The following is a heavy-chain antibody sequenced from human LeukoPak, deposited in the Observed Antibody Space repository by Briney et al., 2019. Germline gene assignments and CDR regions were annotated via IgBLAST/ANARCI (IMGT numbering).Heavy chain of an antibody. CDR1: GFTFSSYW. V-gene: IGHV3-23*01. J-gene: IGHJ4*02. CDR2: ISGSGGST. D-gene: IGHD1-26*01. Sequence: GGSLRLSCAASGFTFSSYWMSWVRQAPGKGLEWVSAISGSGGSTYYADSVKGRFTISRDNAKNTVYLQMNSLRAEDTAVYYCARSGNYYLAVDYWGQGTMVTISS. CDR3: ARSGNYYLAVDY.